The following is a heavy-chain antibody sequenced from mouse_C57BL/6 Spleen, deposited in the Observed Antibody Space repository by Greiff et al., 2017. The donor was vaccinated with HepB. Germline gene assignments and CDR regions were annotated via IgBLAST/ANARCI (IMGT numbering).Heavy chain of an antibody. V-gene: IGHV1-82*01. CDR3: ARSHYYGSSYGYFDV. CDR2: LYPGDGDT. CDR1: GYAFSSSW. J-gene: IGHJ1*03. Sequence: VQLPQSGPELVKPGASVKISCKASGYAFSSSWMNWVKQRPGKGLEWIGRLYPGDGDTNYNGKFKGQATLTADKSSSTAYMQLSSLTSEDSAVYFCARSHYYGSSYGYFDVWGTGTTVTVSS. D-gene: IGHD1-1*01.